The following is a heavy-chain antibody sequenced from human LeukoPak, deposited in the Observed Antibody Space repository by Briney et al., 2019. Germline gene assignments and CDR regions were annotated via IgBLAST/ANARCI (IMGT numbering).Heavy chain of an antibody. Sequence: PGRSLRLSCAASGFTFSSYGIHWVRQAPGKGLEWVAVISNDGSDKSYGDSVKGRFTISRDNSKNTLYLQMNSLRAEDTAVYFCAKGTVIVGYYFDSWGQGTLVTVSS. CDR2: ISNDGSDK. CDR1: GFTFSSYG. J-gene: IGHJ4*02. CDR3: AKGTVIVGYYFDS. D-gene: IGHD3-22*01. V-gene: IGHV3-30*18.